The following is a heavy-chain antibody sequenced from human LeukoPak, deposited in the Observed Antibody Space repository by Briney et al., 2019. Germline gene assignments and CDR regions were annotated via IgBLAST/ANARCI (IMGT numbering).Heavy chain of an antibody. Sequence: SETLSLTCTVSGGSISSSTYYWGWIRQPPGKGLEWIGEINHSGSTDYNPSLKSRVTISADTSKNQFSLKLSSVTAADTAVYYCARGFGYDSSGYYYDYWGQGTLVTVSS. V-gene: IGHV4-39*01. J-gene: IGHJ4*02. D-gene: IGHD3-22*01. CDR2: INHSGST. CDR3: ARGFGYDSSGYYYDY. CDR1: GGSISSSTYY.